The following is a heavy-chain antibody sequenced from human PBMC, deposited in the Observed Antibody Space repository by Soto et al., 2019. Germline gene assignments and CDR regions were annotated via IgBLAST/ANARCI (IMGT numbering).Heavy chain of an antibody. CDR3: ARGQGYYYDSSASNWFDP. CDR2: IFNSGRT. J-gene: IGHJ5*02. D-gene: IGHD3-22*01. V-gene: IGHV4-30-4*01. CDR1: GGSISSGDYY. Sequence: LSLTCTVSGGSISSGDYYWSWIRQPPGKGLEWIGYIFNSGRTYYSPSLKRRVTISLGTSKDQFSLKVGSVTAADTAVYYCARGQGYYYDSSASNWFDPWGQGTLVTVSS.